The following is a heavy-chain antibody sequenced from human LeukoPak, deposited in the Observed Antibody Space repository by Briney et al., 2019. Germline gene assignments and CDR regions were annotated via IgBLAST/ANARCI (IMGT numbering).Heavy chain of an antibody. CDR2: INPSGGST. CDR1: GYTFTSYY. Sequence: GGSVKVSCKASGYTFTSYYMHWVRQAPGQGLEWMGIINPSGGSTSYAQKFQGRVTMTRDTSTSTVYMELSSLRSEDTAVYYCARDSDSITIFGVVNYPSEAPGGWFDPWGQGTLVTVSS. V-gene: IGHV1-46*01. CDR3: ARDSDSITIFGVVNYPSEAPGGWFDP. J-gene: IGHJ5*02. D-gene: IGHD3-3*01.